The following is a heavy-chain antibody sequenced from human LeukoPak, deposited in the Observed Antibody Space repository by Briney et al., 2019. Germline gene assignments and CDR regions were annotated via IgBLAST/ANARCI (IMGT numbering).Heavy chain of an antibody. Sequence: PGGSLRLSCAASGFTFSLYAMNWVRQAPGKGLEWVSYINDDSSDIHYAGSVRGRFTISRDDARKTLYLQLSSLRVEDTAVYYCERDTLQPGLIDSWGQGTLVTVSS. CDR2: INDDSSDI. J-gene: IGHJ4*02. CDR1: GFTFSLYA. CDR3: ERDTLQPGLIDS. V-gene: IGHV3-21*05. D-gene: IGHD2-15*01.